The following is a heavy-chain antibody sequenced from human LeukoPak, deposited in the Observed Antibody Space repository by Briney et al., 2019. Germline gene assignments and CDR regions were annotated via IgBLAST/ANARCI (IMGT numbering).Heavy chain of an antibody. V-gene: IGHV3-72*01. CDR3: ARTSRYYDRSGIDY. CDR1: GFTFSDHY. Sequence: GGSLRLSCAASGFTFSDHYMDWVRQAPGKGLEWVGRTRNKAYSCTTEYAASVRGRFTISRDESKNSLYLEMNSLKTEDTAVYYCARTSRYYDRSGIDYWGQGTLVTVSS. D-gene: IGHD3-16*01. CDR2: TRNKAYSCTT. J-gene: IGHJ4*02.